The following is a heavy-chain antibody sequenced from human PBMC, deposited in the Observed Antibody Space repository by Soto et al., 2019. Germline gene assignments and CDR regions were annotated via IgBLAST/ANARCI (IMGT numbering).Heavy chain of an antibody. Sequence: EVQLLESGGGLVQPGGSLKLSCAASGFTFSSYAMTWVRQAPGKGLDWVSAISDSGVSTHYADSVKGRFTISRDNSKNTLDLQMNSLRAEDTAVYYCTKGNWKYYFDFCGQGTLVTVSS. J-gene: IGHJ4*02. CDR1: GFTFSSYA. V-gene: IGHV3-23*01. D-gene: IGHD1-1*01. CDR2: ISDSGVST. CDR3: TKGNWKYYFDF.